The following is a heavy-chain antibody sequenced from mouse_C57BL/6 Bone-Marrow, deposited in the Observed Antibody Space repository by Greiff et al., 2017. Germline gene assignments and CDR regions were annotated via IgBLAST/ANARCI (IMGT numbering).Heavy chain of an antibody. J-gene: IGHJ4*01. D-gene: IGHD1-1*01. CDR2: IYPSSGYT. Sequence: QVQLKESGAELARPGASVKMSCKASGYTFTSYTMHWVKQRPGQGLEWIGYIYPSSGYTKYNQKFKDKATLTADKSSSTAYMQLSSLTSEDSAVYYCARDGSSYRYYAMDYWGQGTSVTVSS. CDR1: GYTFTSYT. V-gene: IGHV1-4*01. CDR3: ARDGSSYRYYAMDY.